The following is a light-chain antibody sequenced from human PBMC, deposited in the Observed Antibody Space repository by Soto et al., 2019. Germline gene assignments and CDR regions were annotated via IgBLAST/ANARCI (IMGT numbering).Light chain of an antibody. J-gene: IGKJ4*01. CDR1: QGIGIY. CDR2: AAS. Sequence: DIQMTQSPSSLPASLGDSVTITCRASQGIGIYLAWFQQRPGKVPKLLIYAASTLQSGVPSRFSGSGSGTDFTLTISSLQPEDVAAYYCQKYNTAPLTFGGGTKVDIK. CDR3: QKYNTAPLT. V-gene: IGKV1-27*01.